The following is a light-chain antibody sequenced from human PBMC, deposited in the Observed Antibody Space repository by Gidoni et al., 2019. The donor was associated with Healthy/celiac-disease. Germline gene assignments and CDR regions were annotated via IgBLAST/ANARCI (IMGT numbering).Light chain of an antibody. Sequence: EIVLTHSPATLSLSPGERATLSCRASQSVSSYLAWYHQKPGQAPRLLIYDASNRATGIPARFSGSGSGTDFTLTISSLEPEDFAVYYCQQRSNWPPVTFGGGTKVEIK. CDR3: QQRSNWPPVT. CDR2: DAS. V-gene: IGKV3-11*01. CDR1: QSVSSY. J-gene: IGKJ4*01.